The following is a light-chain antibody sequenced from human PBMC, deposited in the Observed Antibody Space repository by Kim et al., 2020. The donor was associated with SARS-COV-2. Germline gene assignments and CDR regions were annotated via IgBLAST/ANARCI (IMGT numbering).Light chain of an antibody. V-gene: IGLV3-1*01. CDR1: KLGDKF. J-gene: IGLJ3*02. CDR2: QDN. Sequence: SYELTQPPSVSVSPGQTASITCSGDKLGDKFVCWYQQKPGQSPVLVMYQDNKRPSGIPERFSGSNSGNTATLTISGPQAMDEADYYCQAWDSSTEVFGGGTKLTVL. CDR3: QAWDSSTEV.